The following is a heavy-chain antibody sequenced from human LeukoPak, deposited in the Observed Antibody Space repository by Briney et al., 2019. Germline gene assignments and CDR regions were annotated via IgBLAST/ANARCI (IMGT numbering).Heavy chain of an antibody. Sequence: ASVKVSCKASGYTFTSYYMHWVRQAPGQGLEWMGIINPSGGSTGYAQKFQGRVTMTRDTSTSTVYMELSSLRSEDTAVYYCARARDCSGGSCQRPLGYWGQGTLVTVSS. CDR1: GYTFTSYY. CDR2: INPSGGST. D-gene: IGHD2-15*01. J-gene: IGHJ4*02. CDR3: ARARDCSGGSCQRPLGY. V-gene: IGHV1-46*01.